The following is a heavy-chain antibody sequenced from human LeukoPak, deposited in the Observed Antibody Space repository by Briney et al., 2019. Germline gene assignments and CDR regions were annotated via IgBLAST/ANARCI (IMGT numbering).Heavy chain of an antibody. CDR3: ARSGSYYYYYMDV. D-gene: IGHD1-26*01. J-gene: IGHJ6*03. CDR1: GFTFSSYS. CDR2: ISSSSGYI. Sequence: GGSLRLSCAASGFTFSSYSMNWVRQAPGKGLEWVSSISSSSGYIYYADSVKGRFTISRDNAKNSLYLQMNSLRAEDTAVYYCARSGSYYYYYMDVWGKGTTVTVSS. V-gene: IGHV3-21*01.